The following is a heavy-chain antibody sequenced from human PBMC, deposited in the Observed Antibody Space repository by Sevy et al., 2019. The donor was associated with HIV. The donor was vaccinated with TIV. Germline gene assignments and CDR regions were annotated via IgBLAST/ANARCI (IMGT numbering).Heavy chain of an antibody. J-gene: IGHJ4*02. CDR1: GFTVSSNY. V-gene: IGHV3-53*01. CDR2: IYRGGST. CDR3: ARADY. Sequence: GGSLRLSCAASGFTVSSNYMSWVRQAPGKGLEWVSLIYRGGSTYYADSVKGRFTISRDNSKNRRYLQMNSLRSEDTAVYYCARADYWGQGTLVTVSS.